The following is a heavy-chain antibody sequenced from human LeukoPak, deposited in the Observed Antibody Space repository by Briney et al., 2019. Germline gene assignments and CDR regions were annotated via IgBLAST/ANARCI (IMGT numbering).Heavy chain of an antibody. D-gene: IGHD4-17*01. CDR1: GFTFSNYA. V-gene: IGHV3-23*01. CDR3: ARRGESASYGDYRFDY. J-gene: IGHJ4*02. CDR2: ISGSSGLT. Sequence: GGSLRLSCAASGFTFSNYAMSWVRQAPGRGLEWVSAISGSSGLTYYADSVKGRFTISRDNSKNTLFLQMNSLRAEDTAVYYCARRGESASYGDYRFDYWGQGTLVTVSS.